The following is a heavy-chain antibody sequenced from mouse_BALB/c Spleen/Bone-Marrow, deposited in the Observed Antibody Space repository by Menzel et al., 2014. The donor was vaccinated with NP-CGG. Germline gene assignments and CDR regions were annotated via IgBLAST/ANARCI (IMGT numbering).Heavy chain of an antibody. CDR1: GFTFXDYY. V-gene: IGHV7-3*02. D-gene: IGHD1-1*01. CDR2: IRNKANGYTT. J-gene: IGHJ1*01. CDR3: ARGRNYGDNCYFDV. Sequence: EVQLVESGGGLVQPGGSLRLSCATSGFTFXDYYMSWVRQPPGKALEWLGFIRNKANGYTTEYSASVKGRFTISRDNSQCILYLQMNILRTEDSAAYYCARGRNYGDNCYFDVWGAGTTVTVSS.